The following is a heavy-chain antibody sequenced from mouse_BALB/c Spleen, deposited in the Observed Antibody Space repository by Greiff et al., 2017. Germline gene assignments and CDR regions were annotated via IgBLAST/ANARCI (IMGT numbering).Heavy chain of an antibody. Sequence: QVQLKESGAELVRPGVSVKISCKGSGYTFTDYAMHWVKQSHAKSLEWIGVISTYYGDASYNQKFKGKATMTVDKSSSTAYMELARLTSEESAIYYCARKVRGAMDYWGQGTSVTVSS. J-gene: IGHJ4*01. CDR1: GYTFTDYA. CDR3: ARKVRGAMDY. D-gene: IGHD2-14*01. V-gene: IGHV1S137*01. CDR2: ISTYYGDA.